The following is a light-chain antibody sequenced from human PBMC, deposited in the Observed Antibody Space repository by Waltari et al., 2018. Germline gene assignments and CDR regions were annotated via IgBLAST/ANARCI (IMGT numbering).Light chain of an antibody. CDR3: ASFAGSNNL. V-gene: IGLV2-8*01. CDR1: STDIGVYNY. CDR2: EAT. Sequence: QSALTQPPSASGSPGQSVTISCTGTSTDIGVYNYVSWYQQHPGNAPKLLIYEATARPPGGPDRFSGSQSRNTASLTVSGLQGEDEADYYCASFAGSNNLFGGGTKLTVL. J-gene: IGLJ2*01.